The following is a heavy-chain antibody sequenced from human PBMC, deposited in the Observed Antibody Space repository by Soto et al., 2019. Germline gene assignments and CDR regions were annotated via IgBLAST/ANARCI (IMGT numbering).Heavy chain of an antibody. V-gene: IGHV1-69*01. J-gene: IGHJ5*02. CDR1: GGTFSSYA. Sequence: QVQLVQSGAEVKKPGSSVKVSCKASGGTFSSYAISWVRQAPGQGLEWMGGIIPIFGTANYAQKFQGRVTITADESTSTAYMGLSSLRSEDTAVYYCARGTPTAGHGFGELFFIGRENNWFDPWGQGTLVTVSS. D-gene: IGHD3-10*01. CDR3: ARGTPTAGHGFGELFFIGRENNWFDP. CDR2: IIPIFGTA.